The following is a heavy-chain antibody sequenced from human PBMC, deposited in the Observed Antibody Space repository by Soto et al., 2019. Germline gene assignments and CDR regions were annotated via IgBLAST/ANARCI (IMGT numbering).Heavy chain of an antibody. CDR3: ARATPYCSSASCLVDY. Sequence: QVQLVESGGGVVQPGRSLRLSCAASGFTFSSYGMHWVRQAPGKGLEWVAVIWYDGSNKYYADSVKGRFTISRDNSKNTQDQQINSLKAEDTAVYYCARATPYCSSASCLVDYWGQGTLVTVSS. J-gene: IGHJ4*02. CDR2: IWYDGSNK. CDR1: GFTFSSYG. V-gene: IGHV3-33*01. D-gene: IGHD2-2*01.